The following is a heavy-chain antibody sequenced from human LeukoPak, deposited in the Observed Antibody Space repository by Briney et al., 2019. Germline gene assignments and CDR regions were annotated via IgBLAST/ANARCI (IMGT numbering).Heavy chain of an antibody. Sequence: SETLSLTCTVSGGSIGGYYWGWIRQPPGKGLEWIGSIYHSGSTYYNPSLKSRVTISVDTSKNQFSLKLSSVTAADTAVYYCARLMFFWGQGTLVTVSS. CDR2: IYHSGST. D-gene: IGHD3-10*02. CDR1: GGSIGGYY. J-gene: IGHJ4*02. V-gene: IGHV4-38-2*02. CDR3: ARLMFF.